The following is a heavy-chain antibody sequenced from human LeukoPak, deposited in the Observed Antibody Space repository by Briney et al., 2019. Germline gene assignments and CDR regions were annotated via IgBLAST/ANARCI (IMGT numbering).Heavy chain of an antibody. J-gene: IGHJ4*02. CDR2: LWYDGSNK. CDR3: ARGLVSGGEEYYFDY. V-gene: IGHV3-33*01. CDR1: GFTFSSYG. Sequence: GGSLRLSCAASGFTFSSYGMHWVRQAPGKGLEWVAVLWYDGSNKYYADSVKGRFTISRDNSKNTLYLQMNSLRAEDTAVYYCARGLVSGGEEYYFDYWGQGTLVTVSS. D-gene: IGHD3-10*01.